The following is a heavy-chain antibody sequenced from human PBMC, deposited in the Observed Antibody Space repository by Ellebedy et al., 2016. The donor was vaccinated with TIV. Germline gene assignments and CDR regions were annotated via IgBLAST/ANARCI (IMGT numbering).Heavy chain of an antibody. J-gene: IGHJ2*01. Sequence: GESLKISXTASGFSFSNFGMSWVRQVLGKGLEWVSSISRSGNYVYYADSLKGRLTISRDNANNSLFLQMNSLTGEDTAVYYCAKKARDWYFDVWGRGTLVTVSS. CDR3: AKKARDWYFDV. CDR1: GFSFSNFG. CDR2: ISRSGNYV. V-gene: IGHV3-21*01.